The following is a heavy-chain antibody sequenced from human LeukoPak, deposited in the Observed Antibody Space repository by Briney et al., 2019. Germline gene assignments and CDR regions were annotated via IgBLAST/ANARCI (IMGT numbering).Heavy chain of an antibody. CDR3: AKDVADILTGSTGVYYYYYGMDV. J-gene: IGHJ6*02. Sequence: GGSLRLSCAASGFTLSNHWMIWVRQAPGKGLEWASAISGSGGSTYYADSVKDRFTISRDNSKNTLYLQMNSLRAEDTAVYYCAKDVADILTGSTGVYYYYYGMDVWGQGTTVTVSS. D-gene: IGHD3-9*01. V-gene: IGHV3-23*01. CDR1: GFTLSNHW. CDR2: ISGSGGST.